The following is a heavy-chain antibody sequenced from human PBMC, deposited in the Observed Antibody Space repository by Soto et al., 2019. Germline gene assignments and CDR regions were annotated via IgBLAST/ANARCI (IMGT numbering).Heavy chain of an antibody. V-gene: IGHV1-69*13. CDR3: ADSTVTTSPYYYGMDV. CDR2: IIPIFGTA. J-gene: IGHJ6*02. D-gene: IGHD4-17*01. CDR1: GGTFSSYA. Sequence: SVKVSCKASGGTFSSYAISWVRQAPGQGLEWMGGIIPIFGTANYAQKFQGRVTITADESTSTAYMELSSLRSEDTAVYYCADSTVTTSPYYYGMDVWGQGITVTVSS.